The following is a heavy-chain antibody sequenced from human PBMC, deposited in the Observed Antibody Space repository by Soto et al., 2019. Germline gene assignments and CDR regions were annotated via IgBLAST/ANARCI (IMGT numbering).Heavy chain of an antibody. V-gene: IGHV3-7*01. D-gene: IGHD3-3*01. Sequence: GGSLRLSYAASGFTFSSYWMSWVRQSPGKGLEWVANIKQDGSEKYYVDSVKGRFTISRDNAKNSLYLQMNSLRAEDTAVYYCARGTASRITIFGVVPCDAFDIWGQGTMVTVSS. CDR3: ARGTASRITIFGVVPCDAFDI. CDR2: IKQDGSEK. J-gene: IGHJ3*02. CDR1: GFTFSSYW.